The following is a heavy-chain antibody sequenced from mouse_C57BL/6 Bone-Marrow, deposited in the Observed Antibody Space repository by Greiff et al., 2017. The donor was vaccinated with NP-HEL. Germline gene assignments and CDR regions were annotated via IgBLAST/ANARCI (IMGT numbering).Heavy chain of an antibody. J-gene: IGHJ3*01. V-gene: IGHV1-81*01. CDR1: GYTFTSYG. CDR3: ARGGGGLLLWFAY. CDR2: IYPRSGNT. Sequence: VQLQQSGAELARPGGSVKLSCKASGYTFTSYGISWVKQRTGQGLEWIGEIYPRSGNTYYNEKFKGKATLTADKSSSTAYMELRSRTSEDSAVDFCARGGGGLLLWFAYWGQGTLVTVSA. D-gene: IGHD2-3*01.